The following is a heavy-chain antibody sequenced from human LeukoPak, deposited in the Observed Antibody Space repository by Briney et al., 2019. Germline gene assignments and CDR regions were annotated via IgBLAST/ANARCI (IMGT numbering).Heavy chain of an antibody. Sequence: SETLSLTCTVSGGSISSGGYYWSWIRQHPGKGLEWIGYIYYSGSTYYNPSLKSRVTISVDTSKNQFSLKLSSVTAADTAVYYCARGFITTPFDYWGQGTLVTVSS. CDR3: ARGFITTPFDY. J-gene: IGHJ4*02. CDR1: GGSISSGGYY. CDR2: IYYSGST. D-gene: IGHD3-22*01. V-gene: IGHV4-31*03.